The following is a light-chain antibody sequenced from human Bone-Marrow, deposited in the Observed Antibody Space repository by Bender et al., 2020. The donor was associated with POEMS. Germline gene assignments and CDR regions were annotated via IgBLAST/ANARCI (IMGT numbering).Light chain of an antibody. CDR2: RDA. CDR1: DIGGKS. CDR3: SSYTSSINHV. Sequence: SYVLTQPPSVSVAPGQTAKITCGGDDIGGKSVHWYQQKPGQAPVLVIYRDAGRPSGIPQRFAGSNSGPTATLTISGLQAEDEADYYCSSYTSSINHVFGTGTTVTVL. J-gene: IGLJ1*01. V-gene: IGLV3-21*02.